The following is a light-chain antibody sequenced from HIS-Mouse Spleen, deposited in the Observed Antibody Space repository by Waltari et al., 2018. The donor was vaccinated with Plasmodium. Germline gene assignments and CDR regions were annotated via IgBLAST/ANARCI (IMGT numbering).Light chain of an antibody. Sequence: QSALTQPASVSGSPGQSITISCPGTSSDVGSHNLVSWYQQHPGKAPKLMIDEGSKRPSGVSNRFSGSKSGNTASLTISGLQAEDEADYYCCSYAGSSTFVFGGGTKLTVL. CDR3: CSYAGSSTFV. CDR2: EGS. J-gene: IGLJ3*02. CDR1: SSDVGSHNL. V-gene: IGLV2-23*03.